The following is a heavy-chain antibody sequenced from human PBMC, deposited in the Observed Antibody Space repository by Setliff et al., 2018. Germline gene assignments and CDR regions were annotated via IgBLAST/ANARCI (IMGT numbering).Heavy chain of an antibody. CDR1: GFTFRVYA. J-gene: IGHJ4*02. D-gene: IGHD3-22*01. CDR2: IRGKADGGTT. CDR3: ARGNYYDSSGYSVDY. V-gene: IGHV3-49*04. Sequence: LRLSCRTSGFTFRVYAMAWVRQAPGKGLEWVGFIRGKADGGTTKYATSVKGRFSISRDDSKSIAYLQMGSLRAEDMAVYYCARGNYYDSSGYSVDYWGQGTLVTVSS.